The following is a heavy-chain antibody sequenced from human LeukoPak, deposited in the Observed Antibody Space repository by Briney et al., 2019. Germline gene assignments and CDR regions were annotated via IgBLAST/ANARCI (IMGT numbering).Heavy chain of an antibody. D-gene: IGHD1-20*01. CDR3: ATNPMTGYHLGDYYYFYMAV. Sequence: SVTVSFKASGVTFSSSAISWVRQAPGQGLEWIGGILPVFGTVNSAQKLQGRVTITKDDSTTTAYMELSSLRSEDTAVYYCATNPMTGYHLGDYYYFYMAVWGKGTTVTVS. J-gene: IGHJ6*03. CDR1: GVTFSSSA. V-gene: IGHV1-69*05. CDR2: ILPVFGTV.